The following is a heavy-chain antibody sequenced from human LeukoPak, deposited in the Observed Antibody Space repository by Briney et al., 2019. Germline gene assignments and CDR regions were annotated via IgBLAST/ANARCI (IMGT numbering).Heavy chain of an antibody. V-gene: IGHV4-59*13. CDR2: VYYSGST. CDR3: ARAPYTSGFYFFDP. Sequence: PSETLSLTCTVSGCSFSSYYWSWIRQPPGKGLEWIGYVYYSGSTTYNPSLKSRVTISVVTSKTQFSLKLSSVTAADTAVYYCARAPYTSGFYFFDPWGQGTLVTVSS. CDR1: GCSFSSYY. D-gene: IGHD3-22*01. J-gene: IGHJ5*02.